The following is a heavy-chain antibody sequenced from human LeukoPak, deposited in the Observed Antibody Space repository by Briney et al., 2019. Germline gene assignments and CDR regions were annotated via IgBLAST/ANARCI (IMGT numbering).Heavy chain of an antibody. Sequence: GASVKVSCKTSGYTFTDYALHWVRQAPGQGLEWMGWINPNSGGTNYAQKFQGRVTMTSDTSISTAYMELSRLRSDDTALYYCTRGSYYDSSGYSGVRLFDYWGQGTPVTVPS. CDR3: TRGSYYDSSGYSGVRLFDY. CDR1: GYTFTDYA. CDR2: INPNSGGT. D-gene: IGHD3-22*01. J-gene: IGHJ4*02. V-gene: IGHV1-2*02.